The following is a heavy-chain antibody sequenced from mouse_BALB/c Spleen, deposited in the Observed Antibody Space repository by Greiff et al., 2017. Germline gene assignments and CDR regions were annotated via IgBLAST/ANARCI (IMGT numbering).Heavy chain of an antibody. CDR1: GYTFTSYW. Sequence: QVQLQQPGAELVRPGASVKLSCKASGYTFTSYWINWVKQRPGQGLEWIGNIYPSDSYTNYNQKFKDKATLTVDKSSSTAYMQLSSPTSEDSAVYYCTRRGYGNPYAMDYWGQGTSVTVSS. J-gene: IGHJ4*01. V-gene: IGHV1-69*02. CDR3: TRRGYGNPYAMDY. D-gene: IGHD2-10*02. CDR2: IYPSDSYT.